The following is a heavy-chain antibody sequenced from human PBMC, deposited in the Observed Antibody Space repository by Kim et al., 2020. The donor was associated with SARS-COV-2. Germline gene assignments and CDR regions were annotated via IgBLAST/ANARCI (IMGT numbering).Heavy chain of an antibody. V-gene: IGHV3-7*01. D-gene: IGHD3-16*01. J-gene: IGHJ1*01. CDR1: GFSFSTYW. Sequence: GGSLRLSCAASGFSFSTYWMTWVRQAPGKGLEWVANIKEDGSEKYYVASVKGRFTISRDNAKTSLYLHMNSLRAEDTAVYSSAGNRIYDWGQGNRFTVSS. CDR2: IKEDGSEK. CDR3: AGNRIYD.